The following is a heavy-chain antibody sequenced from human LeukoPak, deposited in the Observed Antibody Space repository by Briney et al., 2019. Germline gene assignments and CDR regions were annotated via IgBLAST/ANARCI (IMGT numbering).Heavy chain of an antibody. J-gene: IGHJ4*02. CDR2: ISGSDDGT. CDR3: AKSPVSSCRGSFCYPFDY. CDR1: GFTFGTYA. D-gene: IGHD2-15*01. Sequence: PGGSLRLSCAASGFTFGTYAMSWVRQIPGKGLEWVSAISGSDDGTYYADSVKGRFTISRDNSRNTLYLQMNTLRAEDTAVYFCAKSPVSSCRGSFCYPFDYWGQGNLVTVSS. V-gene: IGHV3-23*01.